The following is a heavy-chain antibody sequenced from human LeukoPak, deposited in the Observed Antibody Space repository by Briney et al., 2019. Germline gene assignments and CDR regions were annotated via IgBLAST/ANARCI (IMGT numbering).Heavy chain of an antibody. Sequence: GGSLRLSCAASGFTFSSYGMHWVRQAPGKGLEWVAFIRYDGSNKYYADSVKGRFTISRDNSKNTLYLQMNSLRAEDTAVYYCAKDQSYKYGDYWSEAFVYWGQGTLVTVSS. CDR3: AKDQSYKYGDYWSEAFVY. CDR2: IRYDGSNK. CDR1: GFTFSSYG. D-gene: IGHD4-17*01. J-gene: IGHJ4*02. V-gene: IGHV3-30*02.